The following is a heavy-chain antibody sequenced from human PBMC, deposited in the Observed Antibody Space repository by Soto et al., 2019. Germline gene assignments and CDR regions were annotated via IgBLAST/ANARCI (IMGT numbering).Heavy chain of an antibody. V-gene: IGHV4-59*08. J-gene: IGHJ4*02. CDR1: GGSISSYY. CDR2: IYYSGST. D-gene: IGHD6-19*01. Sequence: SETLSLTCTVSGGSISSYYWSWIRQPPGKGLEWIGYIYYSGSTNYNPSLKSRVTISVDTSKNQFSLKLSSVTAADTAVYYCARQGIAVAGLDYWGQGTLVTVSP. CDR3: ARQGIAVAGLDY.